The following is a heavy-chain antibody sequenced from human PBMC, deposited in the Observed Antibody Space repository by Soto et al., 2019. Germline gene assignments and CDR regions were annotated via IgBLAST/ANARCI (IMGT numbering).Heavy chain of an antibody. Sequence: PSETLSLTCTVSGGSITSDYWNWIRQSPGKGLEWIGYMYNSGSTKYNPSLKSRVTISLDTSKNLFSLKLSSVTAADTAVYYCVIQNGRNPWNIVFWGQGALVTVFS. D-gene: IGHD1-1*01. CDR3: VIQNGRNPWNIVF. CDR2: MYNSGST. CDR1: GGSITSDY. V-gene: IGHV4-59*08. J-gene: IGHJ4*02.